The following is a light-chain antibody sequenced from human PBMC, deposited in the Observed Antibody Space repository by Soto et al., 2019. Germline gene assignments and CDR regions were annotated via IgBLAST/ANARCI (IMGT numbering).Light chain of an antibody. CDR2: DAS. Sequence: DIQMTQSPSTLSASVGDRATITCRASQSISSWLAWYQQKPWKAPKLLIYDASSLESGVPSRFSGSGSGTEFTLTISSLQPDDFATYYCQQYNSYPTFGQGTRLEIK. CDR1: QSISSW. V-gene: IGKV1-5*01. CDR3: QQYNSYPT. J-gene: IGKJ5*01.